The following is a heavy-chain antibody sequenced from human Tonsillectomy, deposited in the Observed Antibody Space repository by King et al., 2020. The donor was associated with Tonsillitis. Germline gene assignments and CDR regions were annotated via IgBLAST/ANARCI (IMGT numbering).Heavy chain of an antibody. CDR1: GFSLSTHEMC. D-gene: IGHD6-19*01. J-gene: IGHJ4*02. V-gene: IGHV2-70*01. CDR3: ARMRAVTGVGFDYFDF. Sequence: VTLKESGPALVKPTQTLTLTCTFSGFSLSTHEMCVTWIRQPPGKALEWLALIAWDDDKYYSPSLRTRLTISKDTSRNQVVLTMTNMDPADTATYYCARMRAVTGVGFDYFDFWGQGTLVTVSS. CDR2: IAWDDDK.